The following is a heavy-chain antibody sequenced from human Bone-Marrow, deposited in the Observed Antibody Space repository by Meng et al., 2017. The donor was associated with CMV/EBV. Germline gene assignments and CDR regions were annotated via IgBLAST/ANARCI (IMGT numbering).Heavy chain of an antibody. J-gene: IGHJ6*02. CDR2: MNPNCGNT. D-gene: IGHD2-2*01. CDR3: ARTRIEVAPDGRKRKSYNYGMDV. V-gene: IGHV1-8*01. Sequence: ASVKVSCKASGYTFTTYDINWVRQATGQGLEWMGWMNPNCGNTGYAQKFQGRVTLTRVHSISTAYMELSSLTSDDPAVYYCARTRIEVAPDGRKRKSYNYGMDVWGQGTTVTVSS. CDR1: GYTFTTYD.